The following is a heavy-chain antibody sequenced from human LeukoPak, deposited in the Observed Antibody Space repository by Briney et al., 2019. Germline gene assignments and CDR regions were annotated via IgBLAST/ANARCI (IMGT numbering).Heavy chain of an antibody. CDR3: ARVHSSSWVNFDY. V-gene: IGHV5-51*01. D-gene: IGHD6-13*01. CDR1: GYSFTSYW. J-gene: IGHJ4*02. Sequence: GESLKISCRGSGYSFTSYWIGWVRQMPGKGLEWMGIIYPGDSDTRYSPSFQGQVTISADKSISTAYLQWSSLKASDTAMYYCARVHSSSWVNFDYWGQGTLVTVSS. CDR2: IYPGDSDT.